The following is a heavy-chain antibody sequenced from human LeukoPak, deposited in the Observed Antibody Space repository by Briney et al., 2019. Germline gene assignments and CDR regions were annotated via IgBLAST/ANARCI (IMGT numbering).Heavy chain of an antibody. J-gene: IGHJ6*03. D-gene: IGHD5-24*01. V-gene: IGHV3-7*01. CDR1: EFSFETYW. Sequence: PGGSLRLSCVALEFSFETYWMSWVRQAPGKGPEGVAHINEDGSEKHYVGSVRGRFTISRDNADNSLHLQMNSLRPEDMAVYYCARGETMDVWGKGTTVTVSS. CDR2: INEDGSEK. CDR3: ARGETMDV.